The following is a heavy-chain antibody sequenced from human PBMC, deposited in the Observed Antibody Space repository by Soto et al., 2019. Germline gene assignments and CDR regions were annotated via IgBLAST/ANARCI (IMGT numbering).Heavy chain of an antibody. Sequence: QVHLVQSGAEVKKPGSSVKVSCKAPGGTFSNHAINWVRQAPGQGLEWMGRITPIFTTTNYAQKFQGRVTITADDSTITAYLELSSLKHDDAAVYYCAREVAADGTFREDVFDIWGQGTLVTVSS. D-gene: IGHD6-13*01. V-gene: IGHV1-69*12. CDR1: GGTFSNHA. CDR3: AREVAADGTFREDVFDI. CDR2: ITPIFTTT. J-gene: IGHJ3*02.